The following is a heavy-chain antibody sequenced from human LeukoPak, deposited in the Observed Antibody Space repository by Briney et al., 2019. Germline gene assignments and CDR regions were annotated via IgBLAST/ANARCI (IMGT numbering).Heavy chain of an antibody. CDR2: ISGSGGST. D-gene: IGHD6-19*01. J-gene: IGHJ4*02. V-gene: IGHV3-23*01. CDR1: GFTFSSYA. Sequence: GGSLRLSCAASGFTFSSYAMSWVRQAPGKGLEWVSAISGSGGSTYYADSVKGRFTISRDNSKNTLYLQMNSLRAEDTAVYYCARDHGSGWYFDYWGQGTLVTVSS. CDR3: ARDHGSGWYFDY.